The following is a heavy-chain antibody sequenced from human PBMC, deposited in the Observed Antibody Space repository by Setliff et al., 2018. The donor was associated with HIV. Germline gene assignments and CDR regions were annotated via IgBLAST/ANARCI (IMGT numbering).Heavy chain of an antibody. Sequence: GGSLSLSCTASGFNFRNYGMHWVRQAPGKGLEWVAVIWYDESHTYYAESMKGRFTISRDNSKNTLYLQMDSLRVEDTAVYYCARDQLAMVRRNGMDVWGQGTTVTVS. J-gene: IGHJ6*02. CDR3: ARDQLAMVRRNGMDV. CDR2: IWYDESHT. D-gene: IGHD3-10*01. V-gene: IGHV3-33*01. CDR1: GFNFRNYG.